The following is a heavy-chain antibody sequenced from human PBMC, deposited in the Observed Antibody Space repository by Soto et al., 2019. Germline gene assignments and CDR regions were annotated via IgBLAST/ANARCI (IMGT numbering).Heavy chain of an antibody. CDR2: IESNSDGGTR. J-gene: IGHJ5*02. Sequence: GGSLRRSCAASGFTFSNARMAWVRQAPGKVRDWVGLIESNSDGGTRGYAEPVKGRFTISRDDWKKTVYLQMNSLKSEDTAVYSCTTDWFFLWGLGTPVTVAS. CDR3: TTDWFFL. V-gene: IGHV3-15*04. CDR1: GFTFSNAR.